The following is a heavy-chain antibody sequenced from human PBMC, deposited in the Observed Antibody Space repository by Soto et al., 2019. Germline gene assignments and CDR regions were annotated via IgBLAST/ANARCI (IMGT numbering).Heavy chain of an antibody. CDR1: GYSFTSYW. J-gene: IGHJ6*02. V-gene: IGHV5-51*01. Sequence: PGESLKISCKGSGYSFTSYWIGWVRQMPGKGLEWMGIIYPGDSDTRYSPSFQGQVTISADKSISTAYLQWSSLKASDTAMYYCARHQGYCSSTSCRAQGYYGMDVWGQGTTVTVSS. D-gene: IGHD2-2*01. CDR3: ARHQGYCSSTSCRAQGYYGMDV. CDR2: IYPGDSDT.